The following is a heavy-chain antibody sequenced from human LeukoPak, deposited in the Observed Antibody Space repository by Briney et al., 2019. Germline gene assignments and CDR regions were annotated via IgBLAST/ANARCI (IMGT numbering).Heavy chain of an antibody. J-gene: IGHJ6*04. V-gene: IGHV3-11*06. D-gene: IGHD1-1*01. CDR3: ASGRGRRMDV. CDR1: GFTFSDSY. Sequence: GGCLRLSCAASGFTFSDSYMSWIRQAPGKGLEWVSTITSGSSYTNYGDSVKGRFTISRDNAKDSLYLQMNSLRADDTAVYYCASGRGRRMDVWGEGTTVTVSS. CDR2: ITSGSSYT.